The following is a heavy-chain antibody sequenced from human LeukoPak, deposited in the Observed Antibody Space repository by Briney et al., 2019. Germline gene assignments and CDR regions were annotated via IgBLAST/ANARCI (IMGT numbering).Heavy chain of an antibody. V-gene: IGHV3-64*01. Sequence: PGGSLRLSCAASGFIFNSYAMHWVRQAPGRGLEYVSAITSSGGSTFYANSVKGRFIISRDNSNNTLYLQMGSLRAEDMAVYYCTRGPGYDYVWGSYRADYWGQGTLVTVFS. CDR2: ITSSGGST. CDR1: GFIFNSYA. J-gene: IGHJ4*02. D-gene: IGHD3-16*02. CDR3: TRGPGYDYVWGSYRADY.